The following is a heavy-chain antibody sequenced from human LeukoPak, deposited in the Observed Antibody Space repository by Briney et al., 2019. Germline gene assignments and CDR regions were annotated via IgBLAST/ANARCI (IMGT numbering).Heavy chain of an antibody. J-gene: IGHJ4*02. V-gene: IGHV3-11*06. CDR1: GFTFSDYY. Sequence: GGSLRLSCAASGFTFSDYYMSWIRQAPGKGLEGVSYISSSSSYTNYADSVKGRFTISRDNAKNSLYLQMNSLRAEDTAVYYCAGSISAYNWNFEFWGQGTLVTVSS. CDR3: AGSISAYNWNFEF. D-gene: IGHD1-20*01. CDR2: ISSSSSYT.